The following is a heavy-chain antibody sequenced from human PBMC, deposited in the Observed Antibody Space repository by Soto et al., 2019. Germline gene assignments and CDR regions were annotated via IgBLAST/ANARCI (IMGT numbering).Heavy chain of an antibody. Sequence: ASVKVSCKASGYTFTSYGISWVRQAPGQGLEWMGWISAYNGNTNYAQKLQGRVTMTTDTSTSTAYMELRSLRSDDTAVYYCARGREGADYYYYYGMDVWGQGTTVTVSS. J-gene: IGHJ6*02. CDR2: ISAYNGNT. CDR3: ARGREGADYYYYYGMDV. D-gene: IGHD3-16*01. V-gene: IGHV1-18*01. CDR1: GYTFTSYG.